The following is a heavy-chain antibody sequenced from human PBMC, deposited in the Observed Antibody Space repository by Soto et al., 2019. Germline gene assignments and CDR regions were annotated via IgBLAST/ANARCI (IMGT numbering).Heavy chain of an antibody. J-gene: IGHJ4*02. Sequence: QLQLVQSGAAVKKPGSSVKVSCKASGGTLNTYTISWVRQAPGQGLEWMGSILPFLGSTNYAKKFQGRVTLTAEQSTSTMELSSLRSEDTAVYFCARDVTAMEALYYYDTWGQGSLVTVSS. CDR1: GGTLNTYT. D-gene: IGHD5-18*01. V-gene: IGHV1-69*08. CDR3: ARDVTAMEALYYYDT. CDR2: ILPFLGST.